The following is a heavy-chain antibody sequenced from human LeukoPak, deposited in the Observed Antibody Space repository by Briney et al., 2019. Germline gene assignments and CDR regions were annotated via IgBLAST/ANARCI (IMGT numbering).Heavy chain of an antibody. D-gene: IGHD4-11*01. J-gene: IGHJ6*03. CDR1: GGTFSSYA. V-gene: IGHV1-69*06. CDR2: IIPIFGTA. CDR3: ASLRGDPDSNYGDV. Sequence: ASVKVSCKASGGTFSSYAISWVRQAPGQGLEWMGRIIPIFGTANYAQKFQGRVTITADKSTSTAYMELSSLRSEDTAVYYCASLRGDPDSNYGDVWGKGTTVTVSS.